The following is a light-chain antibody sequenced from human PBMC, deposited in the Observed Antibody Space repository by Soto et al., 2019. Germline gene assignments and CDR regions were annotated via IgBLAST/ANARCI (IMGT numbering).Light chain of an antibody. CDR3: QQSYNAPRT. CDR2: AAS. Sequence: IQLTQSPSSLPASVAASVTITCRASQTISSYLNWYQQKPGKAPRVLIYAASTWESGIPSRFSGSGSGTDLTITISSLQPEDFEAYYCQQSYNAPRTFGQGTKVDNK. CDR1: QTISSY. V-gene: IGKV1-39*01. J-gene: IGKJ1*01.